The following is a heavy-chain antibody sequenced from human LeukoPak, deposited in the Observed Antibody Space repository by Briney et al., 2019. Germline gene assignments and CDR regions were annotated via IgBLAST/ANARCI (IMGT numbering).Heavy chain of an antibody. J-gene: IGHJ4*02. CDR1: GYTFTAYY. CDR3: ARDHNSENWGSLGG. Sequence: GASVKVSCKASGYTFTAYYIHWVRQAPGQGLEWMGWINPNSGGTNYAQKFQGRVTITRDTSIYTAYMDLSRLTSDDTALYYCARDHNSENWGSLGGWGQGTLVTVSS. D-gene: IGHD7-27*01. CDR2: INPNSGGT. V-gene: IGHV1-2*02.